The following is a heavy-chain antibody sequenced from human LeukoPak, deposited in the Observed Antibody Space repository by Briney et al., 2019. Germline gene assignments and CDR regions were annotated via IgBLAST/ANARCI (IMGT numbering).Heavy chain of an antibody. CDR3: ARGGDGYNFGY. J-gene: IGHJ4*02. V-gene: IGHV3-21*01. CDR2: ISSSSSYI. D-gene: IGHD5-24*01. CDR1: GFTFSSYS. Sequence: GGPLRLSCAASGFTFSSYSMNWVRQAPGKGLEWVSSISSSSSYIYYADSVKGRFTISRDNAMNSLYLQMNSLRAEDTAVYYCARGGDGYNFGYWGQGTLVTVSS.